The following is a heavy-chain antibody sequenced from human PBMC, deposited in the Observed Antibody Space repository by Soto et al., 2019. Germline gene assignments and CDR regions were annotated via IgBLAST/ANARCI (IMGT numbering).Heavy chain of an antibody. Sequence: QVQLQESGPGLVKPSETLSLTCTVSGGSVSSGSYYWSWIRQPPGKGLEWIGYIYYSRSTNYNPSLXSRAXIXLAPSKNQLSLKLSSVTAADTAGSYWASLLPYASSRYVGFAIWAPGTLVTVSS. J-gene: IGHJ4*02. CDR2: IYYSRST. D-gene: IGHD3-22*01. V-gene: IGHV4-61*01. CDR3: ASLLPYASSRYVGFAI. CDR1: GGSVSSGSYY.